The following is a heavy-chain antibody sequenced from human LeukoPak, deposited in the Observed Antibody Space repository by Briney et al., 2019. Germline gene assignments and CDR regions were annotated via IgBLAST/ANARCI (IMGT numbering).Heavy chain of an antibody. CDR1: GYTFTSYG. V-gene: IGHV1-18*01. Sequence: ASVKVSCKASGYTFTSYGISWVRQAPGQGLEWMGWISAYNGNTNYAQKLQGRVTMTTDTSTSTAYMELRSLRSDDTAVYYCARGTAYYDILTGNSPYAFDIWGQGTMVTVSS. CDR2: ISAYNGNT. D-gene: IGHD3-9*01. CDR3: ARGTAYYDILTGNSPYAFDI. J-gene: IGHJ3*02.